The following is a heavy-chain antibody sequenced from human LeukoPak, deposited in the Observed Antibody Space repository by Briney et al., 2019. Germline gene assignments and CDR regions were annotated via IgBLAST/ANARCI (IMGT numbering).Heavy chain of an antibody. J-gene: IGHJ4*02. CDR1: GLTLNNYG. CDR3: AILAVAAPTGVC. D-gene: IGHD6-19*01. CDR2: VSALDEI. Sequence: GGSLRLSCSASGLTLNNYGVSWVRQAPGKGLDWVSSVSALDEIYYADSVKGRFTIYRDKSMNTVYLQMNSLRAEDMAIYYCAILAVAAPTGVCWGQGTLVTVSS. V-gene: IGHV3-23*01.